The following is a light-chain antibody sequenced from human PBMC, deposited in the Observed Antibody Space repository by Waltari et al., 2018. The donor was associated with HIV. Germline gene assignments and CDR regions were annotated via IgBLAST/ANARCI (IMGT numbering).Light chain of an antibody. J-gene: IGLJ2*01. Sequence: QSVLTPPPSASGTPGQRATVSCSGSGSNIGGHPVNWYQQLPGTTPKLLIHSNNQRPSGVPDRFSGSKSGTSASLAISGLQSEDEADYYCAAWDDRLNGVVFGGGTKLTVL. CDR1: GSNIGGHP. CDR3: AAWDDRLNGVV. CDR2: SNN. V-gene: IGLV1-44*01.